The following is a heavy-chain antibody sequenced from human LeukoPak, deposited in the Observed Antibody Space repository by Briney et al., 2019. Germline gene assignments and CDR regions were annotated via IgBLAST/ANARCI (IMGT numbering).Heavy chain of an antibody. CDR3: ARHWGPYYYDSSVPPDAFDI. V-gene: IGHV4-30-2*01. Sequence: SETLSLTCAVSGGSISSGGYSWSWIRQPPGKGLEWIGYIYHSGSTYYNPSLKSRVTISVDRSKNQFSLKLSSVTAADTAVYYCARHWGPYYYDSSVPPDAFDIWGQGTMVTVSS. J-gene: IGHJ3*02. CDR2: IYHSGST. CDR1: GGSISSGGYS. D-gene: IGHD3-22*01.